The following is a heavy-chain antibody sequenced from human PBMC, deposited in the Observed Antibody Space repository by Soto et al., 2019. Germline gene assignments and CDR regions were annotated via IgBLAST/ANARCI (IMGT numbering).Heavy chain of an antibody. CDR1: GFNFNTYA. Sequence: EVQLVESGGGLVKPGGSLRLSCAASGFNFNTYAMNWVRQAPGKGLEWVSYISSGRIYIYYAESVKGRFTVSRDNAKNSLALEMNSLRSEDTGIYYYARDRVDSGFFDLLGRGTLVTVSA. CDR3: ARDRVDSGFFDL. J-gene: IGHJ2*01. V-gene: IGHV3-21*01. D-gene: IGHD4-17*01. CDR2: ISSGRIYI.